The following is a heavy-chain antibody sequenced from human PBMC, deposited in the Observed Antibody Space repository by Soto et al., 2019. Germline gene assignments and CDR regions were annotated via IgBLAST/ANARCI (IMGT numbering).Heavy chain of an antibody. Sequence: GGSLRLSCAASGFTFSSYAMHWVRQAPGKGLEWVAVISYDGSNKYYADSVKGRFTISRDNSKNTLYLQMNSLRAEDTAVYYCAKTLSALTSDAFDIWGQGTMVTVSS. D-gene: IGHD3-9*01. CDR2: ISYDGSNK. CDR3: AKTLSALTSDAFDI. J-gene: IGHJ3*02. CDR1: GFTFSSYA. V-gene: IGHV3-30-3*02.